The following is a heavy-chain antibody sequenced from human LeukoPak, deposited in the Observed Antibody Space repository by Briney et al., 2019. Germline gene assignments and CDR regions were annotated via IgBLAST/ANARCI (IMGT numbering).Heavy chain of an antibody. CDR3: AKDGEDYYDSNLGPYYGMDV. CDR1: GYIFTSYG. V-gene: IGHV1-18*01. D-gene: IGHD3-22*01. Sequence: ASVKVSCKASGYIFTSYGISWVRQAPGQGLEWMGWISAYNGNTNYAQKLQGRVTMTTDTSTSTAYMELRSLRSEDTAVYYCAKDGEDYYDSNLGPYYGMDVWGQGTTVTVSS. CDR2: ISAYNGNT. J-gene: IGHJ6*02.